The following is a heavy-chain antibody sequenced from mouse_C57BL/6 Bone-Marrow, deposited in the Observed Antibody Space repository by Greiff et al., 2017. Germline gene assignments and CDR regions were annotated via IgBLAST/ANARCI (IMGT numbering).Heavy chain of an antibody. CDR2: ISSGGSYT. CDR1: GFTFSSYG. Sequence: EVKVVESGGDLVKPGGSLKLSCAASGFTFSSYGMSWVRQTPDKRLEWVATISSGGSYTYYPDSVKGRFTISRDNAKNTLYLQMSSLKSEDTAMYYCASAGTDYFDYWGQGATLTVSS. D-gene: IGHD4-1*01. J-gene: IGHJ2*01. V-gene: IGHV5-6*01. CDR3: ASAGTDYFDY.